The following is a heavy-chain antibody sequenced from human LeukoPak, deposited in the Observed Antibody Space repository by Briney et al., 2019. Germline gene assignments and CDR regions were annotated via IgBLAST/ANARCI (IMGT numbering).Heavy chain of an antibody. D-gene: IGHD3-22*01. Sequence: GASVKVSCKASGYTFTGYYMHWVRQAPGQGLEWMGWINPNSGGTNYAQKFQGRVTMTRDTSISTAYMELSSLRSEDTAVYYCAYDSSGYYYYYMDVWGKGTTVTISS. V-gene: IGHV1-2*02. CDR1: GYTFTGYY. CDR2: INPNSGGT. CDR3: AYDSSGYYYYYMDV. J-gene: IGHJ6*03.